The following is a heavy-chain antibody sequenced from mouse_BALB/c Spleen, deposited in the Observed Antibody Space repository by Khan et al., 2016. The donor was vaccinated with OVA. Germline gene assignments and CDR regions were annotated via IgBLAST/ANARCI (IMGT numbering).Heavy chain of an antibody. CDR1: GYSITSDYA. CDR3: ARVYGGDFDY. CDR2: ISYSGNT. Sequence: VQLVESGPGLVKPSQSLSLTCTVTGYSITSDYAWNWIRQFPGNKLEWMGFISYSGNTNYNPSLKSRISITRDTSKNQFFLQLNSVTTEDTATYYCARVYGGDFDYWGQGTTRTVSS. V-gene: IGHV3-2*02. D-gene: IGHD1-1*01. J-gene: IGHJ2*01.